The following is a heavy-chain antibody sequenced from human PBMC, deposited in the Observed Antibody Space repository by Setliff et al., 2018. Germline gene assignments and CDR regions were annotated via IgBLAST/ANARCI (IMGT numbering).Heavy chain of an antibody. Sequence: ASVKVSCKASGYTFSRYGISWVRQAPGQGLEWMGWIIPLFGTTDYAQKFHGRVTIITDESTSTAYMELSRLTSDDTAVYYCARTSTVTRNPLFDYWGQGTLVTVSS. J-gene: IGHJ4*02. V-gene: IGHV1-69*05. CDR2: IIPLFGTT. CDR3: ARTSTVTRNPLFDY. D-gene: IGHD4-17*01. CDR1: GYTFSRYG.